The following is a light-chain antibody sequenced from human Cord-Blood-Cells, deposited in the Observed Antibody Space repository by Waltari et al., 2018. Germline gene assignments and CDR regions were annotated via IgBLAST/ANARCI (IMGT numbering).Light chain of an antibody. CDR3: QQYDNLPLT. CDR1: QDLSNY. J-gene: IGKJ4*01. V-gene: IGKV1-33*01. Sequence: DIQMTQSPSSLSASVGDRVTITCQASQDLSNYLNWYQQKPGKAPKLLIYDASNLETGVPSRVSGSGSGTDFTFTISSLQPEDIATYYCQQYDNLPLTFGGGTKVEIK. CDR2: DAS.